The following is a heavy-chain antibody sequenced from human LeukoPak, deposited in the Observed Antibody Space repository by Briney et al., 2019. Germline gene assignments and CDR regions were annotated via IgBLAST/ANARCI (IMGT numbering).Heavy chain of an antibody. J-gene: IGHJ3*01. Sequence: SETLSLTCTVSGGSISSSSYYWGWIRQPPGKGLEWIGSIYYSGSTYYNPSLKSRVTISVDTSKNQFSLHLSSVTPDDTAVYYCAGGYAFDVWGQGTVVTVSS. CDR1: GGSISSSSYY. CDR2: IYYSGST. V-gene: IGHV4-39*01. D-gene: IGHD2-15*01. CDR3: AGGYAFDV.